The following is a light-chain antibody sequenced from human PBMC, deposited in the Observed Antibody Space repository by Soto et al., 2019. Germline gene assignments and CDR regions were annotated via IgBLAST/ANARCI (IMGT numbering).Light chain of an antibody. V-gene: IGLV2-18*01. Sequence: QSVLTQPPSVSGSPGQSVTISCTGTNSDVGSNDRVSWYQQPPGAAPKLMIYEVTNRPSGVPDRFSGSKSGNTASLTISGLQAEDEADYYCTLYTRSTTIVFGTGTKLTVL. CDR3: TLYTRSTTIV. J-gene: IGLJ1*01. CDR1: NSDVGSNDR. CDR2: EVT.